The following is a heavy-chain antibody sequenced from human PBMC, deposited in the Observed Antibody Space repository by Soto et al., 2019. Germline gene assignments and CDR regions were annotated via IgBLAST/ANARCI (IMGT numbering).Heavy chain of an antibody. CDR1: GGSLGTSPYY. J-gene: IGHJ5*02. Sequence: SETLSLTCAVSGGSLGTSPYYWGWIRQAPGKGLEWIVSINHSGNTYLSPSLTDRVTMSVYTSKNSFSLKLRSATAADTCLYYCSRRAPERLDPWRQGTLVIFSS. CDR3: SRRAPERLDP. D-gene: IGHD1-26*01. V-gene: IGHV4-39*02. CDR2: INHSGNT.